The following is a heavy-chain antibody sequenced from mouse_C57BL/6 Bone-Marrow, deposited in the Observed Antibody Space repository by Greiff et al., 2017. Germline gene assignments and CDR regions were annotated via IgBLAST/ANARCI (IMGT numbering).Heavy chain of an antibody. V-gene: IGHV5-12*01. CDR3: ARPFFYYAMDY. CDR2: ISNGGGSN. J-gene: IGHJ4*01. CDR1: GFTFSDYY. Sequence: EVKLLESGGGLVQPGGSLKLSCAASGFTFSDYYMYWVRQTPEKRLEWVAYISNGGGSNYYPDTVKGRFTISRDNAKNTLYLQMSRLKSEDTAMYYCARPFFYYAMDYWGQGTSVTVSS.